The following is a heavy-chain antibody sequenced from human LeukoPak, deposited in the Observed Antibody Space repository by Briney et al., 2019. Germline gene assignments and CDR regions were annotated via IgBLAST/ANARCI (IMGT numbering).Heavy chain of an antibody. J-gene: IGHJ5*02. CDR2: ISTGSSYI. Sequence: PGGSLRLSCAASGFTFSSYEMNWVRPAPGKGLEWVSYISTGSSYIYYADSVKGRFTISRDNAKNSLYLQMNSLRAGDTAVYYCARAGNYYGRHTNWFDPWGQGTLVTVSS. D-gene: IGHD3-10*01. V-gene: IGHV3-21*05. CDR1: GFTFSSYE. CDR3: ARAGNYYGRHTNWFDP.